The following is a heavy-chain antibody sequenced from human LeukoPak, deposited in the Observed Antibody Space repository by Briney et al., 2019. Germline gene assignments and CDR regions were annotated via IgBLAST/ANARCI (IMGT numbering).Heavy chain of an antibody. CDR2: IYYSGST. CDR3: ARVRRFLEWSVYAFDI. J-gene: IGHJ3*02. CDR1: SGSISTSNYY. D-gene: IGHD3-3*01. V-gene: IGHV4-61*01. Sequence: PSETLSLTCTVSSGSISTSNYYWSWIRQPPGKGLEWIGYIYYSGSTNYNPSLKSRVTISVDTSKNQFSLKLSSVTAADTAVYYCARVRRFLEWSVYAFDIWGQGTMVTVSS.